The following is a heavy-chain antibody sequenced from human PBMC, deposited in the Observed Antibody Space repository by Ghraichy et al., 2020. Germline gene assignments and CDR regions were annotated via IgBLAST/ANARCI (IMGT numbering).Heavy chain of an antibody. Sequence: GGSLRLSCAASGFTFNSYSMNWIRQTPGKGLEWLSYTSPTSSTIYYADSVRGRFTISRDNAKSSLYLQMNSLRAEVTAIYYCARDPSGGNYYYFVNWGQGTLVTVSS. CDR3: ARDPSGGNYYYFVN. D-gene: IGHD5-24*01. CDR1: GFTFNSYS. CDR2: TSPTSSTI. V-gene: IGHV3-48*01. J-gene: IGHJ4*02.